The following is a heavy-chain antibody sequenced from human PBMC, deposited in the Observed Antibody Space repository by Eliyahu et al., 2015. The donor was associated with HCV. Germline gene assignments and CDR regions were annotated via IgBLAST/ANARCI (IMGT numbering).Heavy chain of an antibody. Sequence: QVQLVQSGAEVKKPGSSVKVSCKASGGTFXSYXISXVRQAPGQGLEWKGGXIPILGTANYAQKFQGXVTITADESTSTAYMELSSLRSEDTAVYYCARDFPPGMITFGAPLLGWGQGTLVTVSS. CDR1: GGTFXSYX. D-gene: IGHD3-16*01. V-gene: IGHV1-69*01. CDR3: ARDFPPGMITFGAPLLG. J-gene: IGHJ4*02. CDR2: XIPILGTA.